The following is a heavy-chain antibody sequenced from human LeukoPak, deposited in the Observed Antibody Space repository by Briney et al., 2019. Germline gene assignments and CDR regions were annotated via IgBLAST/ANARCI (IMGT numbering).Heavy chain of an antibody. CDR3: AKDANYLDSSGYLIPFDY. Sequence: AGGSLRLSCEASGFTFSSSAMSWGRQAPREWLEWGSSISIDVDKTYYADSVKGRVTISRDNSKTKLYLQMNSLRADEPAVYYCAKDANYLDSSGYLIPFDYWGQGTLVTVSS. CDR2: ISIDVDKT. CDR1: GFTFSSSA. D-gene: IGHD3-22*01. V-gene: IGHV3-23*01. J-gene: IGHJ4*02.